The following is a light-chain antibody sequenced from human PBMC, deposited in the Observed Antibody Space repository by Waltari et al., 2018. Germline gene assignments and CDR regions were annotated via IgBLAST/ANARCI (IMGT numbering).Light chain of an antibody. V-gene: IGKV3-15*01. CDR2: GAS. Sequence: ELVMTPSPATLSLSPGERATLSCRASQSISSNLAWYQQKPGQAPRLLIYGASTRATGLPARFSGSGSGTDFTLTISSLQSEDFAVYFCQQYNKWPPAFGGGTKVEIK. J-gene: IGKJ4*01. CDR1: QSISSN. CDR3: QQYNKWPPA.